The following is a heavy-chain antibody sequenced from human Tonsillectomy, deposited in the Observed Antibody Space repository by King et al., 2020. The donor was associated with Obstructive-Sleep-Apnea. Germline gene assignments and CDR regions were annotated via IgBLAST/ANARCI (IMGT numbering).Heavy chain of an antibody. CDR3: ARITTAVTTEPFDI. D-gene: IGHD4-17*01. J-gene: IGHJ3*02. V-gene: IGHV3-30-3*01. CDR2: ISNDGINQ. CDR1: GFTFSSDA. Sequence: VQLVESGGGVVQPGRSLRLSCAASGFTFSSDAMHWVRQAPGKGLEWVAVISNDGINQYNADSVKGRFTISRDNSKTTLYLQMNTLRSEDTAVYYCARITTAVTTEPFDIWGQGTMVIVSS.